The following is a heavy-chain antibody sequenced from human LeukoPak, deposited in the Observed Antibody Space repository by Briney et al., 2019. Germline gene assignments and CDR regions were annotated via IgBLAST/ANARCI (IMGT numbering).Heavy chain of an antibody. CDR1: GYTFTSYG. D-gene: IGHD2-15*01. CDR3: ARDCRGGGGSCYPGGDYYYGMDV. CDR2: ISAYNGNT. J-gene: IGHJ6*02. Sequence: ASVKVSCKASGYTFTSYGISWVRQAPGQGLEWMGWISAYNGNTNYAQKLQGRVTMTTDTSTSTAYMELRNLRSDDTAVYYCARDCRGGGGSCYPGGDYYYGMDVWGQGTTVTVSS. V-gene: IGHV1-18*01.